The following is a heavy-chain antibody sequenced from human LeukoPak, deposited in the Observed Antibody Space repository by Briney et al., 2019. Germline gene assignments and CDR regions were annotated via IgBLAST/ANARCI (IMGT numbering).Heavy chain of an antibody. CDR2: MNPNSGNT. V-gene: IGHV1-8*01. D-gene: IGHD3-10*01. CDR3: ARGGRFGEFPGY. CDR1: GYTFTSYD. J-gene: IGHJ4*02. Sequence: ASVKVSCKASGYTFTSYDINWVRQATGQGLERMGWMNPNSGNTGYAQKFQGRVTMTRNTSISTAYMELSSLRSEDTAVYYCARGGRFGEFPGYWGQGTLVTVSS.